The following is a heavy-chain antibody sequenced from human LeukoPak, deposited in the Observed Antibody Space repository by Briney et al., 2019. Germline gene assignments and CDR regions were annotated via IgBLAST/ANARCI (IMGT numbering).Heavy chain of an antibody. D-gene: IGHD2-21*02. J-gene: IGHJ4*02. V-gene: IGHV3-15*01. CDR3: TSRVATTNDH. Sequence: GGSLRLSCAASGFNFNNAWMNWVRQAPGKGLEWVGRIKRKTEGVTTDYPAPVKGRFTISRDDSKATLYLQMNSLKTEDTAVYYCTSRVATTNDHWGQGTLVTVSS. CDR1: GFNFNNAW. CDR2: IKRKTEGVTT.